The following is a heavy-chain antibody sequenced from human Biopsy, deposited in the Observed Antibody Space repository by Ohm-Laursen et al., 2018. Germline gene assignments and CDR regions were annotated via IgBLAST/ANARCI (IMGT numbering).Heavy chain of an antibody. V-gene: IGHV3-33*01. J-gene: IGHJ3*01. CDR3: ARLNSGTYDASDL. CDR1: GFTFSSYG. CDR2: IWYDGTDK. Sequence: SLRLSCAAPGFTFSSYGIHWVRQAPGKGLEWVAVIWYDGTDKFYADSVKGRFTISRDNSKNTLYLHMNSLRAEDTAVYYCARLNSGTYDASDLWGQGTMVIVSS. D-gene: IGHD1-26*01.